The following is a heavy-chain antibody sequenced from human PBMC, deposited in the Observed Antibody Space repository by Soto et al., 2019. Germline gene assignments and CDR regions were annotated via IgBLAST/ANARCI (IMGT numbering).Heavy chain of an antibody. CDR2: IWYDGSNK. J-gene: IGHJ6*02. Sequence: QVQLVESGGGVVQPGRSLRLSCAASGFTFSSYGMHWVRQAPGKGLEWVAVIWYDGSNKYYADSVKGRFTISRDNSKNTLYLQMSSLGAEDTAVYYCARMRWGGGGMDVWGQGTTVTVSS. V-gene: IGHV3-33*01. CDR1: GFTFSSYG. D-gene: IGHD1-26*01. CDR3: ARMRWGGGGMDV.